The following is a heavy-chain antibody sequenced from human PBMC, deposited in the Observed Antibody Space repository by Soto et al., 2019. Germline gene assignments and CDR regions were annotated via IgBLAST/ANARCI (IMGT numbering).Heavy chain of an antibody. D-gene: IGHD5-12*01. Sequence: QVQLQESGPGLVKPSETLSLTCTVSGGSVSSGSYYWSWIRQPPGKGLEWIGYIYYSGSTNYNPSLKSRVTISADTFKNQFSLKLNSVTAADTAVYYCARGFGRGWLQLTTFDNWGQGTLVTASS. J-gene: IGHJ4*02. CDR2: IYYSGST. CDR1: GGSVSSGSYY. CDR3: ARGFGRGWLQLTTFDN. V-gene: IGHV4-61*01.